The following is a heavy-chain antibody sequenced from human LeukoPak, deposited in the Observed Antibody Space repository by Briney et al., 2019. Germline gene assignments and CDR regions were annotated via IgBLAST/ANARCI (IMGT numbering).Heavy chain of an antibody. CDR1: GFTFGDYL. CDR3: SRGSGWLSVY. J-gene: IGHJ4*02. CDR2: ISGGTT. V-gene: IGHV3-49*03. Sequence: GGSLRLSCTASGFTFGDYLMSWFRQAPGKGLEWIGFISGGTTEYAASVKGRFTISRDDSTSIAYLQMNSLTTEDTAVYYCSRGSGWLSVYWGQGTLVTVSS. D-gene: IGHD6-19*01.